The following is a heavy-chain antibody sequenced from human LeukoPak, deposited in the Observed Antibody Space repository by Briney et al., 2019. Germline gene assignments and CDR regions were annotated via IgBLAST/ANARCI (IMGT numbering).Heavy chain of an antibody. CDR1: GFTFSSYW. V-gene: IGHV3-7*01. CDR2: IKQDGSEK. D-gene: IGHD6-19*01. CDR3: ARDLRGSGWYYFDY. Sequence: GGSLRLSCAASGFTFSSYWMSWVRQAPGKGLEWVANIKQDGSEKYYVDSVKGRFTISRDNAKNSLYLQMNSLRAEDTAVYCCARDLRGSGWYYFDYWGQGTLVTVSS. J-gene: IGHJ4*02.